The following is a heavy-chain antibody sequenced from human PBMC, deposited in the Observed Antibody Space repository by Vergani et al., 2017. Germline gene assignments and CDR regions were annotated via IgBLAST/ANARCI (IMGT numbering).Heavy chain of an antibody. D-gene: IGHD2-2*02. V-gene: IGHV4-34*01. Sequence: QVQLQQWGAGLLKPSETLSLTCAVYGGSFSGYYWSWIRQPPGKGLEWIGEINHSGSTNYNPSLKRRVTISVDTSKNQFSLKLSSVTAADTAVYYCARGSGVVVPAAIPWFDPWGQGTLVTVSS. CDR3: ARGSGVVVPAAIPWFDP. CDR1: GGSFSGYY. CDR2: INHSGST. J-gene: IGHJ5*02.